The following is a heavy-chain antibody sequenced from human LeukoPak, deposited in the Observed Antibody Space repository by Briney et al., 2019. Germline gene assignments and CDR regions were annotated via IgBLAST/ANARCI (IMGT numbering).Heavy chain of an antibody. V-gene: IGHV3-33*01. CDR3: TRYNNDRFDY. Sequence: PGGSLRLSCAGSGFTFGGYGMHWFRQTPGKGLEWVAVIAYDGSRAFYADSVKGRFTIPRDNSKNTMSVQMDDLRAEDTAVYYCTRYNNDRFDYWGQGTLVTVSS. D-gene: IGHD1-1*01. CDR2: IAYDGSRA. CDR1: GFTFGGYG. J-gene: IGHJ4*02.